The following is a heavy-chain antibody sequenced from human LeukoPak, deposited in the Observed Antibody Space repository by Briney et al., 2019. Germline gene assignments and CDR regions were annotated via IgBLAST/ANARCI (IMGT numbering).Heavy chain of an antibody. CDR2: ISYDGSNK. D-gene: IGHD3-10*01. V-gene: IGHV3-30*18. CDR1: GFTFSSYG. CDR3: AKERAVLWFGEPDAFDI. J-gene: IGHJ3*02. Sequence: PGGSLRLSCAASGFTFSSYGMHWVRQAPGKGLEWVGVISYDGSNKYYADSVKGRFTISRDNSKNTLYLQMNSLRAEDTAVYYCAKERAVLWFGEPDAFDIWGQGTMVTVSS.